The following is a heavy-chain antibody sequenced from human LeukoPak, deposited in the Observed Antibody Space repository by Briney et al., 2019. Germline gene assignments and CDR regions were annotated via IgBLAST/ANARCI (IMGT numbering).Heavy chain of an antibody. CDR3: AKGFDY. J-gene: IGHJ4*02. CDR1: GFTFSSYG. Sequence: GRSLRLSCAASGFTFSSYGMHWVRQAPGKGLEWVAVISYDGSNKYYADSVKGRFTISRDNSENTLYLQMNSLRAEDTAVYYCAKGFDYWGQGTLVTVSS. CDR2: ISYDGSNK. V-gene: IGHV3-30*18.